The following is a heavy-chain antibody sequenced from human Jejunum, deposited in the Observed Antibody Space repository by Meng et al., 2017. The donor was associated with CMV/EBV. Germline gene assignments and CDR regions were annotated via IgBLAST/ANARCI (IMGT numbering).Heavy chain of an antibody. J-gene: IGHJ5*02. D-gene: IGHD1-20*01. Sequence: QVQLVESGGGVVQPGGSLRLSCAASGCTFSRYGMHWVRQAPGKGLESVAFIRYDGNEKHYGDSVKGRFTISRDNSKSTVYLQMNSLRTEDTAVYYCAKDKTADYYPNANENNWAGLFDPWGQGTLVTVAS. CDR1: GCTFSRYG. CDR3: AKDKTADYYPNANENNWAGLFDP. V-gene: IGHV3-30*02. CDR2: IRYDGNEK.